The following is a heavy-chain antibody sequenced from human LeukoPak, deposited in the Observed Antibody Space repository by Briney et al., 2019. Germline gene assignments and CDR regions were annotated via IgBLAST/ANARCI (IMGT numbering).Heavy chain of an antibody. CDR1: GFTFSSYS. D-gene: IGHD6-6*01. J-gene: IGHJ4*02. V-gene: IGHV3-21*01. Sequence: GGSLRLSCAASGFTFSSYSMNWVRQAPGKGLEWVSSISSSSSYIYYADSVKGRFTISIDNAKNSLYLQMNSLRAEDTAVYYCATVALIADRDYWGQGTLVTVSS. CDR3: ATVALIADRDY. CDR2: ISSSSSYI.